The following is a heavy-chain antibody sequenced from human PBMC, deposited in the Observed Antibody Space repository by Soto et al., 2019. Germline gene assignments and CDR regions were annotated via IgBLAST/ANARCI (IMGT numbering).Heavy chain of an antibody. CDR2: ITTNGHT. D-gene: IGHD3-10*01. J-gene: IGHJ4*02. Sequence: PGGSLRLSCETSGLTCTNFVMTWVRQPPGKRLEWVSVITTNGHTDYADSVKGRFTISRDNSKNTVYLQMNSLRAEDTAVYYCARGEYASGYFDYWGQGTLVTVSS. CDR1: GLTCTNFV. V-gene: IGHV3-23*01. CDR3: ARGEYASGYFDY.